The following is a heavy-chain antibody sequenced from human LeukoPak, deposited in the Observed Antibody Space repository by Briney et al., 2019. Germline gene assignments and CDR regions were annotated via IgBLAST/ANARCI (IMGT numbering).Heavy chain of an antibody. D-gene: IGHD3-22*01. J-gene: IGHJ3*02. CDR1: GFTFSSYE. V-gene: IGHV3-21*01. CDR2: ISSSSSYI. CDR3: ARDLDSSGMNDAFDI. Sequence: PGGSLRLSCVASGFTFSSYEMNWVRQAPGKGLEWVSSISSSSSYIYYADSVKGRFTISRDNAKNSLYLQMNSLRAEDTAVYYCARDLDSSGMNDAFDIWGQGTMVTVSS.